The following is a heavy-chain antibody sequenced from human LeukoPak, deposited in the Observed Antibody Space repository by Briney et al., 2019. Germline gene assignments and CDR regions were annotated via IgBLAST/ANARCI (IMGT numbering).Heavy chain of an antibody. V-gene: IGHV1-2*04. CDR2: INPNSGGT. Sequence: ASVKVSCKASGYTFTGYYIHWVRQAPGQGLEWMGWINPNSGGTNYAQKFQGWVTMTRDTSISTAYMEVRSDDTAVYYCARDPGIVGATEWFDPWGQGTLVTVSS. CDR3: ARDPGIVGATEWFDP. CDR1: GYTFTGYY. D-gene: IGHD1-26*01. J-gene: IGHJ5*02.